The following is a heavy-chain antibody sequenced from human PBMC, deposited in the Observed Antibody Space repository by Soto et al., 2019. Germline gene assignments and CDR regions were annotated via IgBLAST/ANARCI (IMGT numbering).Heavy chain of an antibody. Sequence: GGSLRLSXAASGFTFSSYAMSWVRQAPGKGLEWVSAISGSGGSTYYADSVKGRFTISRDNSKNTLYLQMNSLGAEDTAVYYCANYLDTAMVTRVAFDIWGQGTMVTVSS. CDR2: ISGSGGST. CDR1: GFTFSSYA. J-gene: IGHJ3*02. D-gene: IGHD5-18*01. CDR3: ANYLDTAMVTRVAFDI. V-gene: IGHV3-23*01.